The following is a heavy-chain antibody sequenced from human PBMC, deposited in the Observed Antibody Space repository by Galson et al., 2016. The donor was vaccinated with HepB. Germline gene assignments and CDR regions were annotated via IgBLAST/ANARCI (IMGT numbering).Heavy chain of an antibody. CDR3: ARRRLTDDAFDI. CDR1: GYNFTNYW. D-gene: IGHD3-16*01. Sequence: QSGAEVKKSGESLKISCTGSGYNFTNYWIDWVRQMPGKGLEWMGIIYPADSDTTYSPSFQGQVTISADKSISTAYLHWSSLKASDTAMYYCARRRLTDDAFDIWGQGTMVTVSS. V-gene: IGHV5-51*01. J-gene: IGHJ3*02. CDR2: IYPADSDT.